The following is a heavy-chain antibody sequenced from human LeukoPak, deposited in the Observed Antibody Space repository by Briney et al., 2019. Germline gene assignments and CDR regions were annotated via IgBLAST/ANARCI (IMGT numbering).Heavy chain of an antibody. V-gene: IGHV4-34*01. Sequence: PSETLSLTCAVYGGSFSGYYWGWIRQLPGKGLEWIGSIYYSGSTYYNPSLKSRVTISVDTSKNQFSLKLSSVTAADTAVYYCAREGGDYYDFWSGYHYYYYYYMDVWGKGTTVTVSS. CDR2: IYYSGST. J-gene: IGHJ6*03. CDR3: AREGGDYYDFWSGYHYYYYYYMDV. CDR1: GGSFSGYY. D-gene: IGHD3-3*01.